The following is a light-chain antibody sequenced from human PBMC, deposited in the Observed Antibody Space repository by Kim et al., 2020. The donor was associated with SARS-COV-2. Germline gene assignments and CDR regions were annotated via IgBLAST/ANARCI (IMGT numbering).Light chain of an antibody. CDR2: WAS. J-gene: IGKJ2*03. V-gene: IGKV4-1*01. CDR3: QQYSSTPPS. CDR1: QTVLYNSNNKNY. Sequence: DIVMTQSPDSLAVSLGERATLNCKSSQTVLYNSNNKNYLAWYQQKPGQAPKLLIYWASIRESGVSDRFSGSGSETDFTLTISSLRAEDVAVYYCQQYSSTPPSFGQGTKLEIK.